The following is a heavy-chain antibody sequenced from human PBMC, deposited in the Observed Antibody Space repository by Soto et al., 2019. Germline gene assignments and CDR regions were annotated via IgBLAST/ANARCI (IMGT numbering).Heavy chain of an antibody. CDR3: ATARRGDGYTARMVYFDY. CDR1: GGTFSSYT. CDR2: IIPILGIA. J-gene: IGHJ4*02. Sequence: GASVKVSCKASGGTFSSYTISWVRQAPGQGLEWMGRIIPILGIANYAQKFQGRVTITADKSTSTAYMELSSLRSEDTAVYYCATARRGDGYTARMVYFDYWGQGTLVTVSS. D-gene: IGHD3-10*01. V-gene: IGHV1-69*02.